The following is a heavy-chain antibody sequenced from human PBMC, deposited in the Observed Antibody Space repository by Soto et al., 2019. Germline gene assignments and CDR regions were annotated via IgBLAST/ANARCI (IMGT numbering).Heavy chain of an antibody. V-gene: IGHV4-39*01. CDR2: IYHSGST. J-gene: IGHJ5*02. CDR3: PVRSSLASVELLVWGISKYNSIDP. CDR1: NGSISSAIYY. Sequence: QLQLQESGPGLVKPSETLSLTCTVSNGSISSAIYYWGWIRQPPGKGLEWIGSIYHSGSTYYNPSPAGRVRTSVDTSKNQCFVKLRSVTAEDTAVYFCPVRSSLASVELLVWGISKYNSIDPWGQGAPVTVSS. D-gene: IGHD1-20*01.